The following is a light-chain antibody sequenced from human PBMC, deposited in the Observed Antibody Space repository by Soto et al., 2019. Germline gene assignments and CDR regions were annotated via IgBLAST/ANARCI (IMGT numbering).Light chain of an antibody. Sequence: QTAPCPSTLSASVGDRVTITCRASQSISSWLAWYQQKPGKASKLLIYDASSLQSGVPSRFSGTESGTEFTLTISSLPPEDFATYYCNQYYSYHHTFGQWPTVDIK. V-gene: IGKV1-5*01. CDR1: QSISSW. CDR2: DAS. CDR3: NQYYSYHHT. J-gene: IGKJ2*01.